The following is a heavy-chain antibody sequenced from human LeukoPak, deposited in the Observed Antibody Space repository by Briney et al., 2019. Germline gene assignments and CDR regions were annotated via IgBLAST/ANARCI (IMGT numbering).Heavy chain of an antibody. CDR1: GYTFSNYY. J-gene: IGHJ4*02. CDR2: IGGST. D-gene: IGHD3-10*01. V-gene: IGHV1-46*01. Sequence: GASVKVSCKASGYTFSNYYIHWVRQAPGQGLEWMGIIGGSTNYAQKFQGRVTITRNTSISTVYMELSSLRSEDTAVYYCARQDHGSGSYYPDYFDYWGQGTLVTVSS. CDR3: ARQDHGSGSYYPDYFDY.